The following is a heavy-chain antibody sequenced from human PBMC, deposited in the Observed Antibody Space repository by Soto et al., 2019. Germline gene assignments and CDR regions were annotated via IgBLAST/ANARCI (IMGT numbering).Heavy chain of an antibody. CDR2: IIPIFGTA. CDR3: ARFAYGSGSYYTPPNWFDP. V-gene: IGHV1-69*01. J-gene: IGHJ5*02. D-gene: IGHD3-10*01. CDR1: GGTFSSYA. Sequence: QVQLVQSGAEVKKPGSSVKVSCKASGGTFSSYAISWVRQAPGQGLEWMGGIIPIFGTANYAQKFQGRVTITADESTSTAYMELSSLRSEDTAVYYCARFAYGSGSYYTPPNWFDPWGQGTLFTVSS.